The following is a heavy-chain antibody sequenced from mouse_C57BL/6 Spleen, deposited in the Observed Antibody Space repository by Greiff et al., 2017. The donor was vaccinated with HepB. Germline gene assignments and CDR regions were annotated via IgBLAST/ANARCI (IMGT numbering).Heavy chain of an antibody. CDR2: IDPETGGT. V-gene: IGHV1-15*01. J-gene: IGHJ2*01. D-gene: IGHD4-1*01. CDR3: TTNLDY. Sequence: VQLQESGAELVRPGASVTLSCKASGYTFTDYEMHWVKQTPVHGLEWIGAIDPETGGTAYNQKFKGKAILTADKSSSTAYMELRSLTSEDSAVYYCTTNLDYWGQGTTLTVSS. CDR1: GYTFTDYE.